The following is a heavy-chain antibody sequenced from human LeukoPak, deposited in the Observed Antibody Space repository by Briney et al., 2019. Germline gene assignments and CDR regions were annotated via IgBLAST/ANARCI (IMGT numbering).Heavy chain of an antibody. J-gene: IGHJ4*02. V-gene: IGHV3-30*04. D-gene: IGHD1-20*01. Sequence: GGSLSLSCAPSGFTFRNYAMHWVRQAPGKGLEWVAVISYDGSNKYYADSVKGRFTISRDNSKNTLYLQMNSLGAEDTAGYYCARGRGSITGTAVDYWGQGTLVTVSS. CDR1: GFTFRNYA. CDR2: ISYDGSNK. CDR3: ARGRGSITGTAVDY.